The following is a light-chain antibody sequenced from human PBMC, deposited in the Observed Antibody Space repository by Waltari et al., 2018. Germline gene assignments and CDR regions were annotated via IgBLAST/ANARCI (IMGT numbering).Light chain of an antibody. CDR2: DVT. J-gene: IGLJ2*01. Sequence: QSALTQPRSVSGSPGQSVTISCTGTSRDVGDYNYVSWYQQHPDKPPKVIIYDVTKRPSGVPDRFSGSKSGNTASLTISGLQAEDEADYYCCSYAGRFSVVFGGGTELTVL. V-gene: IGLV2-11*01. CDR1: SRDVGDYNY. CDR3: CSYAGRFSVV.